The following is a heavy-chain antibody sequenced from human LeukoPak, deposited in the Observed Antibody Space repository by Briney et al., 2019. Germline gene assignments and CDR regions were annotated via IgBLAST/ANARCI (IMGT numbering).Heavy chain of an antibody. V-gene: IGHV3-23*01. CDR3: AKDHLLCTSTSCYIDYFDS. Sequence: GGSLRLSCETSGFTFTNYAMSWVRQAPGKGLEWLSAFTGRPGRTYYADSVRGRFTISRDTSKNTLFLEMSSLRVEDTPIYFCAKDHLLCTSTSCYIDYFDSWGQGTLVTVSS. CDR1: GFTFTNYA. CDR2: FTGRPGRT. D-gene: IGHD2-2*02. J-gene: IGHJ4*02.